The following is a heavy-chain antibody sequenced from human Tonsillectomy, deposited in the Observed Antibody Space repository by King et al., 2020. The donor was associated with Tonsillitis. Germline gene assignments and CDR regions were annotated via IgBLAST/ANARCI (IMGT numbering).Heavy chain of an antibody. CDR1: SGSISSASYY. V-gene: IGHV4-39*01. D-gene: IGHD6-19*01. Sequence: LQLQESGPGLVKPSETLSLTCTVSSGSISSASYYWGWIRLPPGMGLEWIGSVYYSGSTYYNPSLKSRVTISVDTSKNQFSLKLSSVTAADTAVYYCARIQWLANYDYYYMDVWGQGTPVTVSS. J-gene: IGHJ6*03. CDR2: VYYSGST. CDR3: ARIQWLANYDYYYMDV.